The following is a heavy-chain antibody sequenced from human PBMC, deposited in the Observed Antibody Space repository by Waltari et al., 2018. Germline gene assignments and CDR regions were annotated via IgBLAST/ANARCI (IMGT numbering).Heavy chain of an antibody. CDR1: GGSIRGYY. CDR3: AREIDRGPGRWFDP. CDR2: VYTSGST. J-gene: IGHJ5*02. Sequence: QVQLQESGPGLVKPSETLSLTCTVSGGSIRGYYWNWIRQPAGQGLEWIGRVYTSGSTNENPSHKSRVTMAVDTSKNQFSLKLSSVTAADTAVYFCAREIDRGPGRWFDPWGQGTLVTVSS. V-gene: IGHV4-4*07. D-gene: IGHD1-26*01.